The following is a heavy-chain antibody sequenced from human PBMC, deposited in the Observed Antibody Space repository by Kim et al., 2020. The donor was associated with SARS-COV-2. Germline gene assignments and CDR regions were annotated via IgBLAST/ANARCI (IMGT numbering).Heavy chain of an antibody. CDR3: ARDHSLYDSEIDY. CDR1: GFTFSSYG. Sequence: GGSLRLSCAASGFTFSSYGMHWVRQAPGKGLEWVAVIWYDGSNKYYADSVKGRFTISRDNSKNTLYLQMNSLRAEDTAVYYCARDHSLYDSEIDYWGQGTLVTVSS. CDR2: IWYDGSNK. D-gene: IGHD3-22*01. V-gene: IGHV3-33*08. J-gene: IGHJ4*02.